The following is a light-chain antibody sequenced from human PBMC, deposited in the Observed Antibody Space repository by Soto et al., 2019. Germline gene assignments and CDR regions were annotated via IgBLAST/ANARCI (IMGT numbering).Light chain of an antibody. V-gene: IGKV1-5*01. J-gene: IGKJ1*01. Sequence: DIQMTQYPSMLSASVGDRVTIACRASQSIRRWLAWYQQKPGKAPKLLIFDASTLESGVPSRFSGRGSETEFTLTISSLQPDAFATYYCQQYNSYSPATFGQGTKVEI. CDR2: DAS. CDR3: QQYNSYSPAT. CDR1: QSIRRW.